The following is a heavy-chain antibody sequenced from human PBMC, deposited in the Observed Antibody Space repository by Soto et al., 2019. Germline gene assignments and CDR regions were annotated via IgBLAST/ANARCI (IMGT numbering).Heavy chain of an antibody. CDR3: ARDKGDGSGSYYGY. CDR2: ISAYNGHT. D-gene: IGHD3-10*01. V-gene: IGHV1-18*01. Sequence: QVQLVQSGAEVKKPGASVKVSCKASGYTFSSYGINWVRQAPGQGLEWMGWISAYNGHTNYAQKVQGRVTMTTDTSTSTADMELRSLRSEDTAVYYCARDKGDGSGSYYGYWGQGTLVTVSS. CDR1: GYTFSSYG. J-gene: IGHJ4*02.